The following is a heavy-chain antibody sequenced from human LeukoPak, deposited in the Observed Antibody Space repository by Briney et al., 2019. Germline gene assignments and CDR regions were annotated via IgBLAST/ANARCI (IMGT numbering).Heavy chain of an antibody. Sequence: SETLSLTCTVSGGSISSGSYYWSWIRQPAGKGLEWIGYIYYSGSTNYNPSLKSRVTISVDTSKNQFSLKLSSVTAADTAVYYCARDRGGNALFDYWGQGTLVTVSS. J-gene: IGHJ4*02. CDR1: GGSISSGSYY. CDR2: IYYSGST. CDR3: ARDRGGNALFDY. D-gene: IGHD4-23*01. V-gene: IGHV4-61*10.